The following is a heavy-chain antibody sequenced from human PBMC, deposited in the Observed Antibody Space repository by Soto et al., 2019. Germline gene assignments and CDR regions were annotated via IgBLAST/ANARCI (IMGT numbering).Heavy chain of an antibody. J-gene: IGHJ4*02. CDR3: ARQFDSDTSGYYYAY. CDR1: GGTFSRNT. D-gene: IGHD3-22*01. V-gene: IGHV1-69*13. CDR2: IMPICGPA. Sequence: GASVKVSCKASGGTFSRNTISWVRQAPGQGLEWMGGIMPICGPANYEQKFQGRVTITADEYRRTVYMELSRLRSEDTAIYYCARQFDSDTSGYYYAYWGQGTLVTVSS.